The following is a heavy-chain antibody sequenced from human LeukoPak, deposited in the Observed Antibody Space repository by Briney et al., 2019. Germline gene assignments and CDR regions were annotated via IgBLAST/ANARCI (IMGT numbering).Heavy chain of an antibody. CDR1: GGTFSSYA. J-gene: IGHJ4*02. D-gene: IGHD4-23*01. CDR2: ISAYNGNT. CDR3: ARDIRAYGGNSGEDY. Sequence: VASVKVSCKASGGTFSSYAISWVRQAPGQGLEWMGWISAYNGNTNYAQKLQGRVTMTTDTSTSTAYMELRSLRSDDTAVYYCARDIRAYGGNSGEDYWGQGTLVTVSS. V-gene: IGHV1-18*01.